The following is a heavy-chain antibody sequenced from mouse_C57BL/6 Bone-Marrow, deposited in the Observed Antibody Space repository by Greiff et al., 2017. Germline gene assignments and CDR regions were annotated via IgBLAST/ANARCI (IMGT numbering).Heavy chain of an antibody. CDR3: ARLEVVATYYFDY. Sequence: VQLQQPGAELVKPGASVKMSCKASGYTFTSYWITWVKQRPGQGLEWIGDIYPGSGSTNYNEKFKDKATLTADKSSSTVYMELSRLTSEDSAVYFCARLEVVATYYFDYWGQGTTLTVSS. CDR2: IYPGSGST. V-gene: IGHV1-55*01. D-gene: IGHD1-1*01. CDR1: GYTFTSYW. J-gene: IGHJ2*01.